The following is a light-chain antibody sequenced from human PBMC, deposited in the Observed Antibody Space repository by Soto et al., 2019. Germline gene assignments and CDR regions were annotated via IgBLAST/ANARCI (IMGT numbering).Light chain of an antibody. V-gene: IGLV2-14*01. J-gene: IGLJ2*01. CDR1: SSDVGGYNY. CDR2: DVS. Sequence: QSALTQPASVSGSPGQSITISCTGTSSDVGGYNYVSWYQQHPCKAPKLMIYDVSNRPSGVSNRFSGSKSGNTASLTISGLQAEDEADYYCSSYTSSSTLDVVFGGGTKPTVL. CDR3: SSYTSSSTLDVV.